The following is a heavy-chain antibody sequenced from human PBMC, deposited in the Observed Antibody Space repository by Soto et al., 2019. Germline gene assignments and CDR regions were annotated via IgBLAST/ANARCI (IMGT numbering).Heavy chain of an antibody. V-gene: IGHV3-30*18. J-gene: IGHJ4*02. CDR2: ISNYGNSI. D-gene: IGHD1-1*01. CDR3: AKVGEVYNSFSDN. Sequence: PVGSLRLSCAASGFTVTNYGMHWVRQAPGQGLEWVAVISNYGNSIYYVDSVKGRFTISIDISKNTLYLQMNSLRAEDTAVYYCAKVGEVYNSFSDNLGQGALVTVSS. CDR1: GFTVTNYG.